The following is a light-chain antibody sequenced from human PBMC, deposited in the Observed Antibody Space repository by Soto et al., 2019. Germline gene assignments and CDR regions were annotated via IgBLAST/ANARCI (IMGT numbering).Light chain of an antibody. J-gene: IGKJ1*01. CDR1: QSVSSKY. V-gene: IGKV3-20*01. Sequence: EIVLKQSPDTVSLSPGDSATLSCSASQSVSSKYLAWYQQKPGQAPRLLIYGASSRAAGVPDRFSGRASGTDFTLTIRRLEPEDFAMYYCQQYGGSLWTFGQGTKADI. CDR3: QQYGGSLWT. CDR2: GAS.